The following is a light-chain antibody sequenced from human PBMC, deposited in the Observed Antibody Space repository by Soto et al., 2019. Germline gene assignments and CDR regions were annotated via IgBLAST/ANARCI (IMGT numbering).Light chain of an antibody. CDR1: QSLLHSNGYNY. Sequence: DIVMTQSPLSLPVTPGEPASISCRSSQSLLHSNGYNYLDWYLQKPGQSPQLLIYLGANRASGVPDRFSGSGVGTDFTLKISRVEAEDVGVYYCMQALQTPFTFGPWTKVDIK. CDR3: MQALQTPFT. J-gene: IGKJ3*01. V-gene: IGKV2-28*01. CDR2: LGA.